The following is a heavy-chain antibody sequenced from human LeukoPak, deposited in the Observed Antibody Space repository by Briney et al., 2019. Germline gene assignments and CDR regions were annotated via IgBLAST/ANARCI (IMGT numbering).Heavy chain of an antibody. J-gene: IGHJ6*02. CDR1: GGSISSGGYS. V-gene: IGHV4-30-2*01. D-gene: IGHD3-10*01. CDR3: ARSLWFGESMLHGMDV. CDR2: IYHSGST. Sequence: PSETLSLTCAVSGGSISSGGYSWSWIRQPPGKGLEWIGYIYHSGSTYYNPSLKSRVTISVDRSKNQFSLKLSSVTAADTAVYYCARSLWFGESMLHGMDVWGQGTTVTVSS.